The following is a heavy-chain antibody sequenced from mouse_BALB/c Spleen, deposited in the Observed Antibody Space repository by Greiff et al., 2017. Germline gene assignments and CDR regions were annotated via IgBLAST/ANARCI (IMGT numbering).Heavy chain of an antibody. J-gene: IGHJ4*01. CDR3: VSCYYDAMDY. V-gene: IGHV14-3*02. D-gene: IGHD6-2*01. Sequence: EVQLHQSGAELVKPGASVKLSCTASGFNIKDTYMHWVKQRPEQGLEWIGRIDPANGNTKYDPKFQGKATITADTSSNTDYLQLSSLTSEDTAVYYCVSCYYDAMDYWGQGTSVTVSS. CDR1: GFNIKDTY. CDR2: IDPANGNT.